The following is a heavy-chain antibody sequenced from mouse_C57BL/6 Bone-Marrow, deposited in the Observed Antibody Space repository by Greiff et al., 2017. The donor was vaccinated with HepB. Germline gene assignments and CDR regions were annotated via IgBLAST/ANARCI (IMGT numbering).Heavy chain of an antibody. V-gene: IGHV5-4*01. Sequence: EVMLVESGGGLVKPGGSLKLSCAASGFTFSSYAMSWVRQTPEKRLEWVATISDGGSYTYYPDNVKGRFTISRDNAKNNLYLQMSHLKSEDTAMYYCARDRGAIYYGNYEGVAYWGQGTLVTVSA. J-gene: IGHJ3*01. CDR3: ARDRGAIYYGNYEGVAY. CDR2: ISDGGSYT. D-gene: IGHD2-1*01. CDR1: GFTFSSYA.